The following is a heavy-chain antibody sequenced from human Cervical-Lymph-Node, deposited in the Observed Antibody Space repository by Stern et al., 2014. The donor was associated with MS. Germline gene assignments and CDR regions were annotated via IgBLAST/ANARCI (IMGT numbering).Heavy chain of an antibody. D-gene: IGHD1-7*01. V-gene: IGHV2-5*02. CDR3: AHSFGSVSGTYSGMDA. Sequence: QVTLKESGPTLVKPTQTLTLTCTVSGFSLTTDGVGVAWIRQAPGKALEWLALIYGDDDERYNPSLNNRLTITKETSKNQVVLRMTNVDPVDTGTYYCAHSFGSVSGTYSGMDAWGQGTTVTVS. J-gene: IGHJ6*02. CDR2: IYGDDDE. CDR1: GFSLTTDGVG.